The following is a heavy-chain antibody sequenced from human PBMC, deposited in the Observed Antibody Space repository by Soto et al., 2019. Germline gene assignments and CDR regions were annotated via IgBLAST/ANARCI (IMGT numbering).Heavy chain of an antibody. CDR1: GFTFSSYS. V-gene: IGHV3-48*01. J-gene: IGHJ6*03. CDR2: ISSSSSTI. CDR3: ASQYYDFWSGSYYYYMDV. D-gene: IGHD3-3*01. Sequence: EVQLVESGGGLVQPGGSLRLSCAASGFTFSSYSMNWVRQAPGKGLEWVSYISSSSSTIYYADSVKGRFTISRDNAKNSLYLQMNSLRAEDTAVYYCASQYYDFWSGSYYYYMDVWGKGTTVTVSS.